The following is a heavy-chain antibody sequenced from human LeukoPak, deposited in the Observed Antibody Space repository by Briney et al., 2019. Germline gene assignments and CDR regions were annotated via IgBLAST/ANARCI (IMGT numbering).Heavy chain of an antibody. D-gene: IGHD3-10*01. Sequence: ETLSLTCAVYGGSFSGYYWSWIRQAPGKGLEWIGRIKSKTDGETTNYAEPVRGRFTISRDDSKSAVYLQMNSLKIEDTAVYYCTTDLGTYYHGSQRLIPIDYWGQGTLVTVSS. V-gene: IGHV3-15*01. CDR3: TTDLGTYYHGSQRLIPIDY. CDR1: GGSFSGYY. CDR2: IKSKTDGETT. J-gene: IGHJ4*02.